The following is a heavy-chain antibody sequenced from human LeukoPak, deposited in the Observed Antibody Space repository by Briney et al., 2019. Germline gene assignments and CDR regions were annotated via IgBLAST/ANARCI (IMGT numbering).Heavy chain of an antibody. D-gene: IGHD5-18*01. Sequence: GGSLRLSCAASGFTFDDYAMHWVRQAPGKGLEWVSGISWNSGSIGYADSMKGRFTISRDNAKNSLYLQMNSLRAEDTALYYCAKEDTATSHDYYYGMDVWGQGTTVTVSS. CDR1: GFTFDDYA. V-gene: IGHV3-9*01. CDR2: ISWNSGSI. CDR3: AKEDTATSHDYYYGMDV. J-gene: IGHJ6*02.